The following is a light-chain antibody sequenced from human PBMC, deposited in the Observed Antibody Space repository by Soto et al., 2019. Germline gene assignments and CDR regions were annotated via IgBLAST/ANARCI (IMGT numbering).Light chain of an antibody. V-gene: IGKV3-20*01. J-gene: IGKJ4*01. CDR2: GAS. CDR1: QTVTSDY. Sequence: EIVLTQSPGTLSLSPGERATLSCRASQTVTSDYLAWYQQKPVQAPRLLIYGASDSATGIPDRFSASGSVTDFTLTISRLEPQDFAIYYCQKYGDSPLTFGGGTRMDIK. CDR3: QKYGDSPLT.